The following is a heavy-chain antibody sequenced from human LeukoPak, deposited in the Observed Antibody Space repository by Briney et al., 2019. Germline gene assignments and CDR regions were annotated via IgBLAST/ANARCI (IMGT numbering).Heavy chain of an antibody. CDR1: EFTFTSYG. CDR2: ISSSGSTI. J-gene: IGHJ3*02. CDR3: ARGFRSYAFDI. Sequence: GGSLRLPCAASEFTFTSYGMNWVRQAPGKGLEWVSYISSSGSTIYYADSVKGRFTISRDNSKNTLYLQMNSLRAEDTAVYYCARGFRSYAFDIWGQGTMVTVSS. V-gene: IGHV3-48*01.